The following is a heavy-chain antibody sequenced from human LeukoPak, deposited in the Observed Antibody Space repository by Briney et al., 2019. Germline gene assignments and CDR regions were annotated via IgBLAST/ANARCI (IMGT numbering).Heavy chain of an antibody. CDR3: AREGRPRNDYGRVYYFDF. CDR2: INYSGSS. D-gene: IGHD3-3*01. CDR1: GGSISSSSYY. V-gene: IGHV4-39*07. Sequence: SETLSLTCTVSGGSISSSSYYWGWIRQPPGKGLEWIGEINYSGSSNYNPSLKSRVTISVDTSKNQFSLRLSSVTAADTAVYYCAREGRPRNDYGRVYYFDFWGQGTLVIVSS. J-gene: IGHJ4*02.